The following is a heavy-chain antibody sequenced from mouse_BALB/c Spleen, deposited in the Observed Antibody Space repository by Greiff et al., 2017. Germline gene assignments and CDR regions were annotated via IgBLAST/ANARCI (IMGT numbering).Heavy chain of an antibody. J-gene: IGHJ1*01. CDR3: TSQDYRYDGGGYWYFDV. CDR1: GYTFTSYW. CDR2: IYPGNSDT. Sequence: VQLKESGTVLARPGASVKMSCKASGYTFTSYWMHWVKQRPGQGLEWIGAIYPGNSDTSYNQKFKGKAKLTAVTSTSTAYMELSSLTNEDSAVYYCTSQDYRYDGGGYWYFDVWGAGTTVTVSS. V-gene: IGHV1-5*01. D-gene: IGHD2-14*01.